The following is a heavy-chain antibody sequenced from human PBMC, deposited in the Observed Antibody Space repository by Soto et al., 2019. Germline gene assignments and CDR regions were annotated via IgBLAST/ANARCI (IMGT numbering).Heavy chain of an antibody. Sequence: SETLSLTCAVYGGSFSGYYWSWIRQPPGKGLEWIGEINHSGSTNYNPSLKSRVTISVDTSKNQFSLKLSSVTAADTAVYYCARGSWEIFWPQSWFDPWGQGTLVTVSS. J-gene: IGHJ5*02. CDR1: GGSFSGYY. CDR2: INHSGST. D-gene: IGHD3-9*01. V-gene: IGHV4-34*01. CDR3: ARGSWEIFWPQSWFDP.